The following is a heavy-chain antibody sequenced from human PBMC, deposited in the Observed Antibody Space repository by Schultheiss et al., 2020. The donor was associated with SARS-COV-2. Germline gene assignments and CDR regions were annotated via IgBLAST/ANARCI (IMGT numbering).Heavy chain of an antibody. V-gene: IGHV5-51*01. CDR2: IYPGDSDT. J-gene: IGHJ6*02. CDR3: ARHDTAMVYPYYYYGMDV. D-gene: IGHD5-18*01. CDR1: GYSFASYW. Sequence: GGSLRLSCKGSGYSFASYWIGWVRQMTGKGLEWMGIIYPGDSDTRYSPSFQGQVTISADKSISTAYLQWSSLKASDTAMYYCARHDTAMVYPYYYYGMDVWGQGTTVTVSS.